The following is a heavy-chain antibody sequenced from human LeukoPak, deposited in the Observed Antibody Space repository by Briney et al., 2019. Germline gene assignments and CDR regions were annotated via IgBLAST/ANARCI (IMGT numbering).Heavy chain of an antibody. V-gene: IGHV4-59*01. CDR1: GGSMSSYY. CDR2: ISYSGNT. J-gene: IGHJ4*02. D-gene: IGHD3-10*01. CDR3: ARAGPVPPSDGSPIADS. Sequence: PGGSLRPSCAASGGSMSSYYWSWIRQPPGEGLEWIGYISYSGNTNYNPSLKNRVTMSVDTSYNEYSLKLRSVTPADTAVYYCARAGPVPPSDGSPIADSWGQGTLVTVSS.